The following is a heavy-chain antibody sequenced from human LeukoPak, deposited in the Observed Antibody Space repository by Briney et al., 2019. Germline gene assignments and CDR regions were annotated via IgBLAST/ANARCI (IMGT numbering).Heavy chain of an antibody. V-gene: IGHV3-23*01. CDR3: AKGSYYDSSGYYYFDY. CDR2: ISASSSI. D-gene: IGHD3-22*01. Sequence: GGSLRLSCAASGFPFSSYWMHWVRQAPGKGLEWVSGISASSSIYYADSVKGRFTISRDNSKNTLYLQVNSLRADDTAVYYCAKGSYYDSSGYYYFDYWGQGTLVTVSS. J-gene: IGHJ4*02. CDR1: GFPFSSYW.